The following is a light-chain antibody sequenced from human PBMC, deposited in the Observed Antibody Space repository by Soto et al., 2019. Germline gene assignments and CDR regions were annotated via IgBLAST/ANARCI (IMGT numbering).Light chain of an antibody. Sequence: DIQLTQSPSFLSASVGDRVTITCRASQDISTFLAWFQQKPGTAPKLLIYGASTLQNGVPSGFSGSGSGTEFTLTIGSLQPEDFATYYCQQFHSYPHTFGQGTELEIK. J-gene: IGKJ2*01. CDR2: GAS. V-gene: IGKV1-9*01. CDR3: QQFHSYPHT. CDR1: QDISTF.